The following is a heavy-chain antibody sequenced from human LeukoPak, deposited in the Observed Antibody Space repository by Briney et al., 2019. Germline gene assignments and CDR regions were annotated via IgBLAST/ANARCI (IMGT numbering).Heavy chain of an antibody. J-gene: IGHJ4*02. CDR3: ASSARSYYDFWSGYYGYFDY. Sequence: SETLPLTCAVYGGSFRGYYWSWIRQPPGKGLEWIGEINHSGSTNYNPSLKSRVTISVDTSKNQFSLKLSSVTAADTAVYYCASSARSYYDFWSGYYGYFDYWGQGTLVTVSS. CDR2: INHSGST. D-gene: IGHD3-3*01. V-gene: IGHV4-34*01. CDR1: GGSFRGYY.